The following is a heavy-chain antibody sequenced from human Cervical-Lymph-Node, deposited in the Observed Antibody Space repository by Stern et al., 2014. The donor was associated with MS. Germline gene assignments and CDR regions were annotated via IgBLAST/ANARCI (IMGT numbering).Heavy chain of an antibody. CDR1: GFTFSSSG. D-gene: IGHD3-10*01. J-gene: IGHJ4*02. CDR3: ATPRGTDLYYFDY. V-gene: IGHV3-30*03. Sequence: QDQLVQSGGGVVQPGRSLRLSCAASGFTFSSSGMHWVRQAPGKGLEWVAVISYDGVNKVYGDSVKGRFTVSRDNSKNTVYLQMHSLEPEDTALYYCATPRGTDLYYFDYWGQGTLVTVSS. CDR2: ISYDGVNK.